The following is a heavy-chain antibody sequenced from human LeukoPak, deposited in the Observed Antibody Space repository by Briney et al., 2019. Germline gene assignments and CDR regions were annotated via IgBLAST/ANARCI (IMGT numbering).Heavy chain of an antibody. CDR3: AHTGVAGTDWIVPYLDY. Sequence: SGPTLVNPTQTLTLTCTFSGFSLSTSGVGVGWFRQPPGKALEWLTLIYWNDDKRYSPSLKSRLTITKDTSRNQVVLTMTNMDPVDTATYYCAHTGVAGTDWIVPYLDYWGQGTLVTVSS. CDR2: IYWNDDK. D-gene: IGHD6-19*01. J-gene: IGHJ4*02. V-gene: IGHV2-5*01. CDR1: GFSLSTSGVG.